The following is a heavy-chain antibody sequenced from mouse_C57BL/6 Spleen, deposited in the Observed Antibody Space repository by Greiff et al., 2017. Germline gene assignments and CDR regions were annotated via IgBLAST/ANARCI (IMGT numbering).Heavy chain of an antibody. CDR3: ARAGGSKEFDY. CDR2: INYDGSST. J-gene: IGHJ2*01. D-gene: IGHD1-1*01. Sequence: EVKLVESEGGLVQPGSSMKLSCTASGFTFSDYYMAWVRQVPEKGLEWVANINYDGSSTYYLDSLKSRFIISRDNAKNILYLQMSSLKSEDTATYYCARAGGSKEFDYWGQGTTLTVSS. CDR1: GFTFSDYY. V-gene: IGHV5-16*01.